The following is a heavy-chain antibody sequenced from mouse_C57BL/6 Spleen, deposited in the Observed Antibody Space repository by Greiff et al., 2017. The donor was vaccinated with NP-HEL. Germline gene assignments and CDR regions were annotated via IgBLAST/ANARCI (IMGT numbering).Heavy chain of an antibody. J-gene: IGHJ4*01. V-gene: IGHV1-80*01. Sequence: VKLQESGAELVKPGASVKISCKASGYAFSSYWMNWVKQRPGKGLEWIGQIYPGDGDTNYNGKFKGKATLTADKSSSTAYMQLSSLTSEDSAVYFCARRRGTLYAMDYWGQGTSVTVSS. CDR3: ARRRGTLYAMDY. CDR2: IYPGDGDT. D-gene: IGHD3-1*01. CDR1: GYAFSSYW.